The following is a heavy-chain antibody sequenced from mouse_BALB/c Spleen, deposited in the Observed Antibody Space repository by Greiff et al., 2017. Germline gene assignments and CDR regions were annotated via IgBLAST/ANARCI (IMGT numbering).Heavy chain of an antibody. CDR2: ISSGGSYT. Sequence: EVKLVESGGDLVKPGGSLKLSCAASGFTFSSYGMSWVRQTPDKRLEWVATISSGGSYTYYPDSVKGRFTISRDNAKNTLYLQMSSLKSEDTAMYYCARHRYRCDPDYAMDYWGQGTSVTVSS. V-gene: IGHV5-6*01. J-gene: IGHJ4*01. D-gene: IGHD2-14*01. CDR1: GFTFSSYG. CDR3: ARHRYRCDPDYAMDY.